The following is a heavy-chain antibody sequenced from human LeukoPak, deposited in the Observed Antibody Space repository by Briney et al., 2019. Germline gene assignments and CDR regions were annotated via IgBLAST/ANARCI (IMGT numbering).Heavy chain of an antibody. CDR1: GFTVSSNY. Sequence: PGGSLRLSWAASGFTVSSNYMSWVRQAPGKGLEWVSVIYSGGNTYYADSVQGRFTMSRENPKNTLYLQMNSLRAEDTAVYYCARAHDRGYYYGFDYWGQGTLVTVSS. D-gene: IGHD3-22*01. J-gene: IGHJ4*02. CDR3: ARAHDRGYYYGFDY. V-gene: IGHV3-66*01. CDR2: IYSGGNT.